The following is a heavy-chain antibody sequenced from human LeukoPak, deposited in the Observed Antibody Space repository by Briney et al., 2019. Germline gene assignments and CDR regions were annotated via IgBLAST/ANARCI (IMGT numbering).Heavy chain of an antibody. J-gene: IGHJ6*02. D-gene: IGHD3-10*01. V-gene: IGHV3-48*02. Sequence: PGGSLRLSCAASGFTFSSYSMNWVRQAPGKGLEWVSYISSSSTIYYADSVKGRFTISRDNAKNSLYLQMNSLRDEDTAVYYCASSYYPTLDVWGQGTTVTVSS. CDR1: GFTFSSYS. CDR3: ASSYYPTLDV. CDR2: ISSSSTI.